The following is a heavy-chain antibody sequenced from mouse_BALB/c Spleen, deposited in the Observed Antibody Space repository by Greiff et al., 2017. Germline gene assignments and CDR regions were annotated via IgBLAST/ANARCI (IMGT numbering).Heavy chain of an antibody. D-gene: IGHD2-4*01. CDR2: ISNGGGST. CDR3: ARQGDYDADYAMDY. J-gene: IGHJ4*01. V-gene: IGHV5-12-2*01. Sequence: EVKLQESGGGLVQPGGSLKLSCAASGFTFSSYTMSWVRQTPEKRLEWVAYISNGGGSTYYPDTVKGRFTISRDNAKNTLYLQMSSLKSEDTAMYYCARQGDYDADYAMDYWGQGTSVTVAS. CDR1: GFTFSSYT.